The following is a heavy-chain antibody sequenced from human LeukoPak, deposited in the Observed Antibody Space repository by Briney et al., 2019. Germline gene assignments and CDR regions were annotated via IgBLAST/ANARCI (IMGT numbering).Heavy chain of an antibody. D-gene: IGHD3-22*01. J-gene: IGHJ4*02. Sequence: SETLSLTCTVYGGSFSGYYWSWIRQPPGKGLEWIGEINHSGSTNYNPSLKSRVTISVDTSKKQFSLKLSSVTAADTAVYYCVTYYFDSSGPKKNYWGQGTLVTVSS. CDR1: GGSFSGYY. V-gene: IGHV4-34*01. CDR3: VTYYFDSSGPKKNY. CDR2: INHSGST.